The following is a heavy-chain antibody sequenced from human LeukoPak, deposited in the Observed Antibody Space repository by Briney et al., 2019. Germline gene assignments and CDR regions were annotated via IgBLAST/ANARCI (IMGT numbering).Heavy chain of an antibody. CDR1: GFTFSSYW. CDR2: IKQDGSEK. D-gene: IGHD3-22*01. Sequence: GGSLRLSCAASGFTFSSYWMSWVRQAPGKGLEWVANIKQDGSEKYYVDSVKGRFTISRDNAKNSLYLQMNSLRAEDTAVYYCARFPASYDSSGHYQDGGAFDIWGQGTVVTVSS. J-gene: IGHJ3*02. CDR3: ARFPASYDSSGHYQDGGAFDI. V-gene: IGHV3-7*01.